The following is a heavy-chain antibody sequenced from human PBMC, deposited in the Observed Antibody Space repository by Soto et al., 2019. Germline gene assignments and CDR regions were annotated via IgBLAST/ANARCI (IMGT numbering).Heavy chain of an antibody. J-gene: IGHJ6*02. D-gene: IGHD3-3*01. Sequence: ASVKVSCKASGYTFTSYYMHWVRQAPGQGLEWMGIINPSGGSTSYAQKFQGRVTMTRDTSTSTVYMELSSLRSEDTAVYYCARESKGITIFGDYYYYGMDVWGQGTTVTVSS. V-gene: IGHV1-46*01. CDR1: GYTFTSYY. CDR3: ARESKGITIFGDYYYYGMDV. CDR2: INPSGGST.